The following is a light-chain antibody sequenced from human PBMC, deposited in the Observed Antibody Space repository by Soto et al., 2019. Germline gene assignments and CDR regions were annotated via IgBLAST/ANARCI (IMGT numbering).Light chain of an antibody. Sequence: DIQMTQSPSTLFASVGDRVTITCRASQRISSWLAWYQQKPGKAPKVLIYKASSLESGVPSRFSGSGSGTEFTLTISSLQPDDFATYYCQQYNSYPYTFGQGTKLEIK. V-gene: IGKV1-5*03. CDR3: QQYNSYPYT. J-gene: IGKJ2*01. CDR2: KAS. CDR1: QRISSW.